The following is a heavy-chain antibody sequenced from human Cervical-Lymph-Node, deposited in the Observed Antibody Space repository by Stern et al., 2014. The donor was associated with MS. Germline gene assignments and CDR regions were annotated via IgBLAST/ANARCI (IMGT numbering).Heavy chain of an antibody. J-gene: IGHJ4*02. CDR3: ARRGVGSSTTAPFDY. D-gene: IGHD3-10*01. CDR2: INPSGGST. Sequence: QVQLMQSGAEVRKPGASVKVSCKASGYTFTSHYMHWVRQAPGQGLEWMGIINPSGGSTNYAQKFQGRVTMTTDTSTSTVYMELSSLRSEDTAVYYCARRGVGSSTTAPFDYWGQGTLVTVSS. V-gene: IGHV1-46*03. CDR1: GYTFTSHY.